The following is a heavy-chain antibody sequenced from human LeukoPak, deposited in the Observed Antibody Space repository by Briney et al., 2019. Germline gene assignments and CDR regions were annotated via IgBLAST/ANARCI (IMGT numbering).Heavy chain of an antibody. CDR1: GGSFSGQY. CDR2: INHGGST. V-gene: IGHV4-34*01. D-gene: IGHD6-13*01. Sequence: SETLSLTCAVSGGSFSGQYWNWIRQPPGKGLEWIGEINHGGSTNYNLSLKSRVTISVDTSQNQFSLRLSSVTAADTAVYYCARGRYVTTRGGAAAGFLDYWGQGTLVTVST. CDR3: ARGRYVTTRGGAAAGFLDY. J-gene: IGHJ4*02.